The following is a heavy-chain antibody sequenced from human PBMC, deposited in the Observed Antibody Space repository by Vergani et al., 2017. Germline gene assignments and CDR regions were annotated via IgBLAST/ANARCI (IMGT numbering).Heavy chain of an antibody. CDR3: ARAHCSSTSCYDWGAFDI. CDR2: INSDGSST. CDR1: GFTFSSYW. J-gene: IGHJ3*02. V-gene: IGHV3-74*01. D-gene: IGHD2-2*01. Sequence: EVQLVESGGGLVQPGGSLRLSCAASGFTFSSYWMHWVRQAPGKGLVWVSRINSDGSSTSYADSVKGRFTISRDNAKNTLYLQMNSLRAEDTAVSYCARAHCSSTSCYDWGAFDIWGQGTMVTVSS.